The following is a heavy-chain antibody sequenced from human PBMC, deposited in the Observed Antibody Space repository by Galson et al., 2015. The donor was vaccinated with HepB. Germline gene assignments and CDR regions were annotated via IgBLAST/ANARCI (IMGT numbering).Heavy chain of an antibody. CDR1: GFTFSSYG. D-gene: IGHD3-10*01. J-gene: IGHJ4*02. V-gene: IGHV3-30*02. CDR2: IRYDGSNK. CDR3: ATYSGSYFVY. Sequence: SLRLSCAASGFTFSSYGMHWVRQAPGKGLEWVAFIRYDGSNKYYADSVKGRFTISRDDSKNTLYLQMNSLRVEDTAVYYCATYSGSYFVYWGQGTLVTVSS.